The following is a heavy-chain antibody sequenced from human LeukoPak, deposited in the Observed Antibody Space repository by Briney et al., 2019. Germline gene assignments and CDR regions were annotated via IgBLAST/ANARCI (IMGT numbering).Heavy chain of an antibody. D-gene: IGHD4-17*01. CDR2: IYYSGST. J-gene: IGHJ4*02. V-gene: IGHV4-31*03. CDR3: ARELYGDYVDY. CDR1: GGSNSRYY. Sequence: SETLSLTCTVSGGSNSRYYWSWIRQHPGKGLEWIGYIYYSGSTYYNPSLKSRVTISVDTSKNQFSLKLSSVTAADTAVYYCARELYGDYVDYWGQGTLVTVSS.